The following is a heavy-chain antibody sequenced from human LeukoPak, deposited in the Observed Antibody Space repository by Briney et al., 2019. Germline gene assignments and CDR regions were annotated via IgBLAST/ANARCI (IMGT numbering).Heavy chain of an antibody. V-gene: IGHV1-69*04. CDR1: GGTFSSYA. D-gene: IGHD4-17*01. Sequence: SVKVSCKASGGTFSSYAISWVRQAPGQGLEWMGRIIPILGIANYAQKFQGRVTITADKSTSTAYMVLSSLRSEDTAVYYCATDRGTVTTFDYWGQGTLVTVSS. CDR3: ATDRGTVTTFDY. CDR2: IIPILGIA. J-gene: IGHJ4*02.